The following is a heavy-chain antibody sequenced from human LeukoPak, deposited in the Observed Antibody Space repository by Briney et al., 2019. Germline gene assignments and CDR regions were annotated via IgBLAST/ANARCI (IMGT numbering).Heavy chain of an antibody. CDR3: ASGGLVRAVTVDY. D-gene: IGHD6-19*01. CDR2: INHSGST. J-gene: IGHJ4*02. V-gene: IGHV4-34*01. CDR1: GGSFSGYY. Sequence: SETLSLTCAVYGGSFSGYYWSWIRQPPGKGLEWIGEINHSGSTNYNPSLKSRVTISVDTSKNQFFLKLSSVTAADTAVYYCASGGLVRAVTVDYWGQGTLVTVSS.